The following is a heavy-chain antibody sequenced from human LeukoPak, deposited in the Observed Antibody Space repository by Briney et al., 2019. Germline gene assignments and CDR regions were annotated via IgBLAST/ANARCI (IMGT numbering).Heavy chain of an antibody. Sequence: GGFLRLSCAASGFTFSSYSMNWVRQAPGKGLEWVSSISSSSSYIYYADSVKGRFTISRDNAKNSLYLQMNSLRAEDTAVYYCARGGPTSKGCWGQGTLVTVSS. D-gene: IGHD2-15*01. CDR1: GFTFSSYS. CDR3: ARGGPTSKGC. CDR2: ISSSSSYI. J-gene: IGHJ4*02. V-gene: IGHV3-21*01.